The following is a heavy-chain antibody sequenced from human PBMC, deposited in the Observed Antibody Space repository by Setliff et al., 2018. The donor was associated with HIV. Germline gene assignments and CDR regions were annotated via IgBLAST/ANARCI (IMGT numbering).Heavy chain of an antibody. CDR1: GFTFSDAW. CDR2: IKSKIDGETT. J-gene: IGHJ4*02. Sequence: PGGSLRLSCAGSGFTFSDAWITWVRQAPGKGLEWLGRIKSKIDGETTDYAAPVKGLFTISRDDSKNTVYLHKNSLQTEDTAVYYCIWSGSSGLYYFDHWGQGTLVTVSS. V-gene: IGHV3-15*01. D-gene: IGHD3-22*01. CDR3: IWSGSSGLYYFDH.